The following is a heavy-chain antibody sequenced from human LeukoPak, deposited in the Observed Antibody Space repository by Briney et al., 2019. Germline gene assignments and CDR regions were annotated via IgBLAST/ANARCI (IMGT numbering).Heavy chain of an antibody. J-gene: IGHJ4*02. CDR3: AGGPPNWGYDY. CDR1: GYTFTSYD. Sequence: GASVKVSCKASGYTFTSYDFNWGRQATGQRPEWMGWMSPNSGDTGYAQKFQDRVTMTRNTSTSTAYMELSSLSSDDTAVYYCAGGPPNWGYDYWGPGTLVTVSS. V-gene: IGHV1-8*01. CDR2: MSPNSGDT. D-gene: IGHD7-27*01.